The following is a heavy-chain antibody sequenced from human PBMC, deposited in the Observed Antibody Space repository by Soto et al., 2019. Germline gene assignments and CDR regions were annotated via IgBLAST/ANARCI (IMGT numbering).Heavy chain of an antibody. Sequence: QVHLVESGGGVVQPGRSLRLSCAASGFTFNTYTMHWVRQAPGRGLEWVAIVSHDESHTYYADSVRGRFSISRDNSNNTLYLQMDSLTAADTAVYYCARYAPQWGRRGYFDFWGQGSLVTVSS. CDR3: ARYAPQWGRRGYFDF. D-gene: IGHD1-26*01. V-gene: IGHV3-30-3*01. CDR1: GFTFNTYT. CDR2: VSHDESHT. J-gene: IGHJ4*02.